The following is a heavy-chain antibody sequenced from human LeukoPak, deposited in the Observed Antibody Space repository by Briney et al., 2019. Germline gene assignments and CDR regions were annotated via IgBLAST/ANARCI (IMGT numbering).Heavy chain of an antibody. CDR2: IYYSGST. CDR1: GGSISSGSYS. Sequence: PSETLSLTCAVSGGSISSGSYSWNWIRQPPGKGLEWIGYIYYSGSTNYNPSLKTRVTISVDTSKNQFSLKLTSVTAADTAVYYCTRSLPAAMFSLDYWGQGTLVTVSS. J-gene: IGHJ4*02. CDR3: TRSLPAAMFSLDY. D-gene: IGHD2-2*01. V-gene: IGHV4-61*01.